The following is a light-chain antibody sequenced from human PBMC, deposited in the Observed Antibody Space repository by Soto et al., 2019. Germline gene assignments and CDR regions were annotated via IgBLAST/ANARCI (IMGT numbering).Light chain of an antibody. Sequence: DIQMTQSPSTLSRSVGDRVTITCRASQTISSWLAWYQQKPGKEPKLLIYKASTLKSGVPSRFSGSGSGTDFTLTISRLQPEDFAVYYCQQYGSSPWTFGQGTKVDIK. CDR3: QQYGSSPWT. V-gene: IGKV1-5*03. CDR2: KAS. J-gene: IGKJ1*01. CDR1: QTISSW.